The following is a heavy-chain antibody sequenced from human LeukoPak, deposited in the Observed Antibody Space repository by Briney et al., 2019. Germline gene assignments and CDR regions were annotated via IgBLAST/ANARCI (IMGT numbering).Heavy chain of an antibody. CDR1: GFTVSSNY. V-gene: IGHV3-30*03. CDR3: ARDEYYYDSSGYIDY. J-gene: IGHJ4*02. CDR2: ISYDGSNK. Sequence: GGSLRLSCAASGFTVSSNYMSWVRQAPGKGLEWVAVISYDGSNKYYADSVKGRFTISRDNSKNTLYLQMNSLRAEDTAVYYCARDEYYYDSSGYIDYWGQGTLVTVSS. D-gene: IGHD3-22*01.